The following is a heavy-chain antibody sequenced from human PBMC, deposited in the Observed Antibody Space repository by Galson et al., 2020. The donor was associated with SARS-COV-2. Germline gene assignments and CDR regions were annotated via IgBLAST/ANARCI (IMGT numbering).Heavy chain of an antibody. J-gene: IGHJ3*02. V-gene: IGHV5-51*01. CDR3: ARGDQLYKAVDM. D-gene: IGHD1-1*01. CDR2: IYPGDSDT. Sequence: GESLKISCEASGYSFTSNWIGWMRQMPGKGLEWMGIIYPGDSDTKYSPSFQGQVTISADKSISTAYLRWSSLKASDTAMYYCARGDQLYKAVDMWGQGTMVTVAS. CDR1: GYSFTSNW.